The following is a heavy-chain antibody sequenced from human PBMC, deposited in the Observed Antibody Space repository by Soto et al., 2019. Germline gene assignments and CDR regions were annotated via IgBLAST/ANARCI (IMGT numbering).Heavy chain of an antibody. Sequence: GASVKVSCKASRCTFTSYDIFWVRQSPGQGLEWMGWIKTDSGDTHYPQNFQGRVTLTRDTSITTAYMELNNLVSDDTAVYYCARRSSTYLNEVIFDPWGQGTLVTVSS. V-gene: IGHV1-2*02. D-gene: IGHD2-2*01. J-gene: IGHJ5*02. CDR3: ARRSSTYLNEVIFDP. CDR2: IKTDSGDT. CDR1: RCTFTSYD.